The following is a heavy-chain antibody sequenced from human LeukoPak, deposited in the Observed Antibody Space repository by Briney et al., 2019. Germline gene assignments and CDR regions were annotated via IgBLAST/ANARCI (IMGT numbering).Heavy chain of an antibody. CDR3: ATVTVGAQEDYSDS. Sequence: QPGGSLRLSCAASGFTVSSRHMSWVRQAPGKGLEWVSIIHDDGRTYYADSVKGRFSISRDNSKNTLYLQMNSLTAEDTALFYCATVTVGAQEDYSDSWGQGTLVTVSS. D-gene: IGHD1-26*01. V-gene: IGHV3-53*01. CDR1: GFTVSSRH. CDR2: IHDDGRT. J-gene: IGHJ4*02.